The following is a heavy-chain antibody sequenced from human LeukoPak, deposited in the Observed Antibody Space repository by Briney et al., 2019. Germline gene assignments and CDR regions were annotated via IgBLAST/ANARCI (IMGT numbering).Heavy chain of an antibody. D-gene: IGHD2-2*01. CDR2: IWYDGSNK. CDR3: ARDRVGYCSSTSCYSLDY. V-gene: IGHV3-33*08. Sequence: PGRSLRLSCAASGITFSSYGMHWVRQAPGKGLEWVAVIWYDGSNKYYADSVKGRFTISRDNSKNTLYLQMNSLRAEDTAVYYCARDRVGYCSSTSCYSLDYWGQGTLVTVSS. CDR1: GITFSSYG. J-gene: IGHJ4*02.